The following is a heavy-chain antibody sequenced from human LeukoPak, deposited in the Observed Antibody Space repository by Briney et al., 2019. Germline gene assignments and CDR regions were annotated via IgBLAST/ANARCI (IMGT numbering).Heavy chain of an antibody. CDR2: ISYDGSNK. J-gene: IGHJ4*02. Sequence: GGSLRLSCAASGFTFSTYSMHWVRQAPGKGLEWVAVISYDGSNKYYADSVKGRFTISRDNAKNSLYLQMNSLRAEDTAIYYCAREDDWNYEDYWGQGTLVTVSS. V-gene: IGHV3-30-3*01. CDR1: GFTFSTYS. CDR3: AREDDWNYEDY. D-gene: IGHD1-7*01.